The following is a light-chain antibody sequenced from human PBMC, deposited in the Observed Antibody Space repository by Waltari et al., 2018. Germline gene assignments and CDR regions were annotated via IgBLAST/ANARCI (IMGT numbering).Light chain of an antibody. J-gene: IGKJ4*01. CDR3: QQNYNTPNT. CDR1: QSISIY. Sequence: DIQMTQSPSSLSASVGDRVTITCRASQSISIYLNWYQQEPGKAPKFLISTASTLQSGVPSRFSGSGSGTDFTLTITSLQPEDSATYYCQQNYNTPNTFGGGTKVESK. V-gene: IGKV1-39*01. CDR2: TAS.